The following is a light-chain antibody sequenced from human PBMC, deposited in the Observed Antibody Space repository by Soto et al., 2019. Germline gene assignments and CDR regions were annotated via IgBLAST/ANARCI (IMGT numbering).Light chain of an antibody. Sequence: EVVMTQSPATLSVSPGESATLSCRASQRVSSNLAWYQQKPAQAPRLLIHGASTRATGVPARFSGSGSGTDFTLTISSLQSEDFAVYYCQQFNDWPPLTFGGGTKVEIK. CDR3: QQFNDWPPLT. J-gene: IGKJ4*01. CDR1: QRVSSN. V-gene: IGKV3-15*01. CDR2: GAS.